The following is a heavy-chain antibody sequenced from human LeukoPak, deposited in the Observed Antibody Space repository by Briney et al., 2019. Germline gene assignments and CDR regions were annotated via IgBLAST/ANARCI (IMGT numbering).Heavy chain of an antibody. CDR2: IYYSGST. J-gene: IGHJ3*02. D-gene: IGHD5-18*01. Sequence: PSETLSLTCAVSGGSISSSTYYWGWIRQPPGKGLEWIGYIYYSGSTYYNPSLKSRVTISVDTSKNQFSLKLSSVTAADTAVYYCARVDTATSDAFDIWGQGTMVTVSS. CDR3: ARVDTATSDAFDI. V-gene: IGHV4-39*07. CDR1: GGSISSSTYY.